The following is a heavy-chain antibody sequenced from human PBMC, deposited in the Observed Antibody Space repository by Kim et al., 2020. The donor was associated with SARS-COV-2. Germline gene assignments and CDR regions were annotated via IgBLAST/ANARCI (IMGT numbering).Heavy chain of an antibody. CDR2: ISAYNGNT. CDR1: GYTFTSYA. Sequence: ASVKVSCKASGYTFTSYAISWVRQAPGQGLEWMGWISAYNGNTNFAQRFQGRVTMTADTSTGIAYMELRSLRSDDTAVYYCARGKGIAGQYWYYYDMDVWGQGNTVTVSS. CDR3: ARGKGIAGQYWYYYDMDV. V-gene: IGHV1-18*01. D-gene: IGHD6-13*01. J-gene: IGHJ6*02.